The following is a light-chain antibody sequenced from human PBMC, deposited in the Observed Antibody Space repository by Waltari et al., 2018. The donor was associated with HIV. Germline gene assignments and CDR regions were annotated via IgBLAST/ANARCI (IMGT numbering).Light chain of an antibody. Sequence: QSALTQPASVSGSPGQSITISCTGASSDVGRYNLVSWYQQHPGKAPTLMIYEDSKRPSGVSNRFSGSKSGNTASLTISGLQAEDEADYYCCSYAGSTTWVFGGGTKLTVL. CDR1: SSDVGRYNL. V-gene: IGLV2-23*01. CDR2: EDS. J-gene: IGLJ2*01. CDR3: CSYAGSTTWV.